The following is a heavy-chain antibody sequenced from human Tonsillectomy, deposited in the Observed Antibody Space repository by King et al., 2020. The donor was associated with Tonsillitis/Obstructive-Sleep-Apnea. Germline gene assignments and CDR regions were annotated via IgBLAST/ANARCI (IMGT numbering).Heavy chain of an antibody. CDR2: ISDDGSNK. D-gene: IGHD3-22*01. CDR3: AKEGIHDSIGYADAFYI. CDR1: GFTFSTYA. J-gene: IGHJ3*02. V-gene: IGHV3-30*04. Sequence: VQLVESGGGVVQPGRSLRLSCAASGFTFSTYAIHWVRQAPGKGLEWVAVISDDGSNKYYADSVKGRFTISRDNSKNTLDLQMNSLRPEDTALYYCAKEGIHDSIGYADAFYIWGQGTMVTVSS.